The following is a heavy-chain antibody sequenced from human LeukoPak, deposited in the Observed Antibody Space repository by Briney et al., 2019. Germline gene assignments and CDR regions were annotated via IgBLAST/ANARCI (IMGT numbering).Heavy chain of an antibody. J-gene: IGHJ4*02. Sequence: GGSLRLSCAASGFTFNTYWMTWVRQAPGKGLEWVANIKQDGSKKYYVDSVKGRFTVSRDNTRNSLYLQMNSLRAEDTAVYYCARDRHDYTHYFDYWGQGTLVTVSS. CDR2: IKQDGSKK. CDR1: GFTFNTYW. CDR3: ARDRHDYTHYFDY. D-gene: IGHD4-11*01. V-gene: IGHV3-7*01.